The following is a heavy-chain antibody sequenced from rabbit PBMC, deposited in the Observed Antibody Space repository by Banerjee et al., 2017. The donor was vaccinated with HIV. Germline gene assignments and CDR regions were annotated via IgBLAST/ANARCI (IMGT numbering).Heavy chain of an antibody. CDR3: ARAGYTGYGYARYFNL. D-gene: IGHD6-1*01. Sequence: QEQLEESGGDLVKPEGSLTLTCTASGFSFTSSYWICWVRQAPGRGLEWIACIYAGSTGNTYYASWAKGRFTISKTSSTTVTLQMTSLTAADTATYFCARAGYTGYGYARYFNLWGPGTLVTVS. CDR2: IYAGSTGNT. V-gene: IGHV1S45*01. CDR1: GFSFTSSYW. J-gene: IGHJ4*01.